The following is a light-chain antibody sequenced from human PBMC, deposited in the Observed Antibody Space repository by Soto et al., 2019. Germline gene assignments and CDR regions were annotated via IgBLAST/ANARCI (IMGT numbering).Light chain of an antibody. Sequence: QSVLTQPPSVSAARGQKVTISCSGSSSNIGNNYVSWYQQLPGTAPKLLIYDNNKRPSGIPDRFSGSKSGTSATLGITGLQTGDEADYYCGTWDSSLSAVFGGGTNLTVL. CDR3: GTWDSSLSAV. CDR2: DNN. J-gene: IGLJ2*01. V-gene: IGLV1-51*01. CDR1: SSNIGNNY.